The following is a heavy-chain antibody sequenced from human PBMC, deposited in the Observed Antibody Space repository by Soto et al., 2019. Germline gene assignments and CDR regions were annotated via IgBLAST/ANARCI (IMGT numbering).Heavy chain of an antibody. Sequence: GGSLRLSCAASGFSFSSYWMHWVRQAPGKGLVWVSRINTDGTDTRYADFVKGRFTTFRDNVNNKLYLQMKSLRADDTALYYCAGAHNVVDGSWFDPWGQGTLVTVSS. V-gene: IGHV3-74*01. J-gene: IGHJ5*01. CDR1: GFSFSSYW. CDR3: AGAHNVVDGSWFDP. CDR2: INTDGTDT. D-gene: IGHD1-26*01.